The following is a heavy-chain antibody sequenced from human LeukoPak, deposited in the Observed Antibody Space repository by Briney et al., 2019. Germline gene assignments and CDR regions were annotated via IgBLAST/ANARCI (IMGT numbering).Heavy chain of an antibody. CDR3: AREETFGVNPVMWDS. J-gene: IGHJ4*02. D-gene: IGHD4-23*01. CDR2: INDDGGAT. Sequence: GRSLRLSCAASGFTFDDYAMHWVRQAPGKGLEWVWRINDDGGATSYADFVEGRFTLARDNAKNTLFLHMTSLRAEDRAGYYCAREETFGVNPVMWDSRGQGTLVT. CDR1: GFTFDDYA. V-gene: IGHV3-9*01.